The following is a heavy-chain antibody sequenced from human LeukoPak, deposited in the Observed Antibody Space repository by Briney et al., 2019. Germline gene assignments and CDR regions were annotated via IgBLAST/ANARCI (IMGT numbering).Heavy chain of an antibody. CDR1: GYTFTSYG. Sequence: ASVKVSCKAYGYTFTSYGISWVRQAPGQGLEWMGWISAYNGNTNYAQKLQGRVTMTTDTSTSTAYMELRSLRSDDTAVYYCARGYDILTGYSTPFDYWGQATLVIVCS. D-gene: IGHD3-9*01. V-gene: IGHV1-18*04. CDR3: ARGYDILTGYSTPFDY. J-gene: IGHJ4*02. CDR2: ISAYNGNT.